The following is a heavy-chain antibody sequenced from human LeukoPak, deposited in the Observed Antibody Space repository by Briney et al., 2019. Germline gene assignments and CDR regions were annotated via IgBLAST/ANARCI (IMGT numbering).Heavy chain of an antibody. J-gene: IGHJ2*01. CDR2: ISRSVSTT. V-gene: IGHV3-11*04. CDR3: ARAGDYWYFDL. D-gene: IGHD7-27*01. CDR1: GFTFNDYY. Sequence: PGGSLRLSCVASGFTFNDYYMSWVRQAPGKGLEWVSYISRSVSTTYYADSVRGRFTISRDNAKNSLSLQMNSLRAEDTAVYYCARAGDYWYFDLWGRGTLVTVSS.